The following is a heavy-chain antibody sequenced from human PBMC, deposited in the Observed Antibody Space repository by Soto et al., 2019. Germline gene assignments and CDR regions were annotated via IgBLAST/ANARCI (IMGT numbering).Heavy chain of an antibody. J-gene: IGHJ4*02. Sequence: QLQLQESGPGLVKPSETLSLTCTVSGGSINRDSSYWDWVRQPPGKGLEWIGPMSSGGRTLYSPSLRGRVTLSVDTSKDQFSLKMKSVTTADTAVYFFAIFPGIYGVHTPYFDYWGQGILVTVSS. V-gene: IGHV4-39*01. CDR2: MSSGGRT. CDR3: AIFPGIYGVHTPYFDY. D-gene: IGHD3-3*01. CDR1: GGSINRDSSY.